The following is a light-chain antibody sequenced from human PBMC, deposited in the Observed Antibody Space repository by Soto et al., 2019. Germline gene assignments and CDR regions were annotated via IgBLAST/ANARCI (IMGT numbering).Light chain of an antibody. J-gene: IGKJ2*01. CDR2: DAS. V-gene: IGKV1-5*01. CDR3: QQYNISYT. Sequence: DIQMTQSPSTLSASVGDRVTITCRASQSISSWLAWYQQKPGKAPKLLIYDASSLEGGVPSRFSGSGSGTEFTLTISSLQPDDFATYYCQQYNISYTFGQGTKLEIK. CDR1: QSISSW.